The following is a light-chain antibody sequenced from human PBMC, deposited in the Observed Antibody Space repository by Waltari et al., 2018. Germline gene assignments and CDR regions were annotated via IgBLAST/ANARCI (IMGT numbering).Light chain of an antibody. V-gene: IGKV1-39*01. J-gene: IGKJ3*01. CDR3: QQSFVTGT. CDR2: TTS. Sequence: DIQMTQSPSPVSPSVGDRVNITCRASLSIRHFLNWYQQNPGKAPKHLIYTTSNLQTGVPSRFSGSGSGTDFTLTISSLQPEDFATYYCQQSFVTGTFGPGTKVDIK. CDR1: LSIRHF.